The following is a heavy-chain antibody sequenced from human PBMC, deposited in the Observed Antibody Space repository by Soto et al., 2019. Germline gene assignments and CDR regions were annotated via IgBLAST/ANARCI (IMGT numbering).Heavy chain of an antibody. D-gene: IGHD5-18*01. V-gene: IGHV1-69*05. J-gene: IGHJ6*02. CDR1: GGTFSSYA. CDR2: IIPIFGKA. Sequence: GASVKVSCKASGGTFSSYAISWVRQAPGQGLEWMGGIIPIFGKAGYAQKFQGRVTMTRNESTSTAYMELSSLRSEDTAVYYCARIMAKKDTAKAQGDYYYGMDVWGQGTTVTVSS. CDR3: ARIMAKKDTAKAQGDYYYGMDV.